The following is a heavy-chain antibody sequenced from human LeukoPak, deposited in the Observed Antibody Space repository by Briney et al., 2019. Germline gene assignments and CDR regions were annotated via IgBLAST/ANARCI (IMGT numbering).Heavy chain of an antibody. CDR2: IYYSGGT. J-gene: IGHJ2*01. D-gene: IGHD6-13*01. CDR3: ARVYYSNSYDYWYFDL. CDR1: GGSIRSYY. Sequence: SETLSLTCTVSGGSIRSYYWSWIRQPPGKGLEWIAYIYYSGGTNYNPSLKSRVTISVDTSKNQFSLKLSSVTAADTAVYYCARVYYSNSYDYWYFDLWGRGTLVTVSS. V-gene: IGHV4-59*01.